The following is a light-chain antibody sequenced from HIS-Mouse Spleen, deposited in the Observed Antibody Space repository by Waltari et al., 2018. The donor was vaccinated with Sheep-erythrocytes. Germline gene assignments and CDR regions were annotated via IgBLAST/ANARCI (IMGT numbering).Light chain of an antibody. CDR3: CSYAGSYTFWV. CDR2: DVS. Sequence: QSALTQPRSVSGSPGQSVTISCTGTSSDVGGYNYVSWYQHHPGKAPKLMIYDVSKRTSGVPDRLAGSKSGNTASLTISGLQAEDEADYYCCSYAGSYTFWVFGGGTRLTVL. J-gene: IGLJ3*02. V-gene: IGLV2-11*01. CDR1: SSDVGGYNY.